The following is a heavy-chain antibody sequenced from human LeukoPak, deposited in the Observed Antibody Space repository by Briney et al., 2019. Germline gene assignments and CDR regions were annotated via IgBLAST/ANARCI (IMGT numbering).Heavy chain of an antibody. CDR1: GDSVSGNSAT. D-gene: IGHD6-19*01. Sequence: SQTLSLTCAISGDSVSGNSATWNWIRQSPSRGLEWLGRTYYRSKWYNDYAVSVKSRITINPDTSKNQFSLQLNSVTPEDTAIYYCARVSGSSGKSFDYWGQGTLVTVAS. CDR3: ARVSGSSGKSFDY. J-gene: IGHJ4*02. V-gene: IGHV6-1*01. CDR2: TYYRSKWYN.